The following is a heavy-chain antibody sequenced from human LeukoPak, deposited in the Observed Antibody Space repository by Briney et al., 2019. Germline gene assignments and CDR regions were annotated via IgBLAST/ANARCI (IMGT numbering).Heavy chain of an antibody. CDR2: ISSGSSTM. CDR1: GFTFSRFT. D-gene: IGHD4-23*01. Sequence: PWGSLRLSCATSGFTFSRFTMNWVRQAPGKGLEWVSYISSGSSTMYYADSVKDRFTISRDNAKNSLYLQMNSLRAEDTAVYYCARDYGGSSPFDYWGQGTLVTVSS. J-gene: IGHJ4*02. V-gene: IGHV3-48*04. CDR3: ARDYGGSSPFDY.